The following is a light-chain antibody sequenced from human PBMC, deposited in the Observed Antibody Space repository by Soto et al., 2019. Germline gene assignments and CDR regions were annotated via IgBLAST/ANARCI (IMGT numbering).Light chain of an antibody. CDR1: QSITIY. Sequence: DLQMTQSPSSLSASVGDRVSITCRASQSITIYLNWYQQKPGEAPNLLIFGASTLQSGVPSRFSGSGSGTDLTLTISSLQPEDFATYYCQQSYSTLWTFGQGTKVEIK. CDR3: QQSYSTLWT. V-gene: IGKV1-39*01. CDR2: GAS. J-gene: IGKJ1*01.